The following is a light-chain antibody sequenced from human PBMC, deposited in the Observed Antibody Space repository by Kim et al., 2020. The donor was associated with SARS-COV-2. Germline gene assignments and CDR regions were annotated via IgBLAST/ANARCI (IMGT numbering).Light chain of an antibody. CDR2: YSR. J-gene: IGLJ1*01. CDR3: QVWDSRGAHYV. CDR1: NIGSKS. Sequence: SYELTQPPSVSVAPGKTARITCGGSNIGSKSVHWYQQKPGQAPVVVMYYSRERPSGIPERFSGFNSGNTATLTISRVEAGDEADYYCQVWDSRGAHYVFGTGTKVTVL. V-gene: IGLV3-21*01.